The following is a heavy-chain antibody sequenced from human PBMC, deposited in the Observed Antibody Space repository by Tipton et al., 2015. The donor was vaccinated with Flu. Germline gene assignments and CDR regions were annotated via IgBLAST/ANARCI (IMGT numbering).Heavy chain of an antibody. J-gene: IGHJ4*02. V-gene: IGHV3-7*01. CDR2: IKQDGSEK. D-gene: IGHD1-20*01. Sequence: GSLRLSCVDSGFTFSNYWMSWVRQAPGKGLEWVAHIKQDGSEKYYVDSVKGRFTISRDNAKNSLYLQMNSLRAEDTAVYYCVCWGNDHSNWNGWGQGTLVTVSS. CDR1: GFTFSNYW. CDR3: VCWGNDHSNWNG.